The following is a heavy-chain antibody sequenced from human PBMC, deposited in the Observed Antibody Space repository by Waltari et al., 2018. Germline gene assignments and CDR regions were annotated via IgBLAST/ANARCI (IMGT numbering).Heavy chain of an antibody. J-gene: IGHJ3*02. CDR2: IYWTDEE. V-gene: IGHV2-5*01. CDR1: GFSIATGGEA. CDR3: AHYKARDAFDI. Sequence: QITLKESGPTLVKPTQTLTLTCTFFGFSIATGGEAVGWIRQPPGKALEWLAIIYWTDEERYSPSLRSRLTITKDTSRSQVVLTVTNMDPVDTATYFCAHYKARDAFDIWGPGTMVTISS. D-gene: IGHD1-20*01.